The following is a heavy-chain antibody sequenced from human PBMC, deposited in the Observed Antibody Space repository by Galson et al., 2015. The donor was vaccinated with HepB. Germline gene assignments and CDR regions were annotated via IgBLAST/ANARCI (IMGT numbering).Heavy chain of an antibody. CDR3: TTDGNKWDYSLDY. CDR2: IKSETETM. D-gene: IGHD1-26*01. V-gene: IGHV3-15*07. J-gene: IGHJ4*02. CDR1: GFAFNKAW. Sequence: LRLSCAASGFAFNKAWMNWVRQAPGKGLEWVGRIKSETETMDYAAPIKGRFSIWSDDSRSTVYLQVNSLRIDDTAVYYCTTDGNKWDYSLDYWGRGTLVTVAS.